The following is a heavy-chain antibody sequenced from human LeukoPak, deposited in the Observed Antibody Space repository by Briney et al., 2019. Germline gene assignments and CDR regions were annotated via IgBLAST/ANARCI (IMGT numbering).Heavy chain of an antibody. CDR2: IRSKAYGGTT. J-gene: IGHJ4*02. V-gene: IGHV3-49*04. CDR3: TMGYDFWSGYSVYFDY. CDR1: GFTFGDYA. D-gene: IGHD3-3*01. Sequence: GGSLRLSCTASGFTFGDYAMSWVRQAPGKGLEWVGFIRSKAYGGTTEYAASVKGRFTISRDDSKSIAYLQMNSLKTVDTAVYYCTMGYDFWSGYSVYFDYWGQGTLVTVSS.